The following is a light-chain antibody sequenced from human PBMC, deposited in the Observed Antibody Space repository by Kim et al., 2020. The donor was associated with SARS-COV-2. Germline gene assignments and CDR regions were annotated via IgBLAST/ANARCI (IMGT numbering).Light chain of an antibody. CDR1: QSVSNNY. CDR3: QQYGGSPLYT. V-gene: IGKV3-20*01. CDR2: SAT. J-gene: IGKJ2*01. Sequence: SPGETATLSFRASQSVSNNYLVWYQQKPGQAPRLLISSATKRATGIPDRFSGSGSGTDFSLTISRLEPEDSAVYYCQQYGGSPLYTFGQGTKLEI.